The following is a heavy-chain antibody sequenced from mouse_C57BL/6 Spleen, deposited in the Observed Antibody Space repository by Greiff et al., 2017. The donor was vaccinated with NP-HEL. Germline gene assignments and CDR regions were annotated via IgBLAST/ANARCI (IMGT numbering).Heavy chain of an antibody. V-gene: IGHV1-64*01. J-gene: IGHJ2*01. CDR3: AAPYYGSSRYYFDY. CDR1: GYTFTSYW. CDR2: IHPNSGST. D-gene: IGHD1-1*01. Sequence: QVQLQQPGAELVKPGASVKLSCKASGYTFTSYWMHWVKQRPGQGLEWIGMIHPNSGSTNYNEKFKSKATLTVDKSSSTAYMQLSSLTSEDSAVYYCAAPYYGSSRYYFDYWGQGTTLTVSS.